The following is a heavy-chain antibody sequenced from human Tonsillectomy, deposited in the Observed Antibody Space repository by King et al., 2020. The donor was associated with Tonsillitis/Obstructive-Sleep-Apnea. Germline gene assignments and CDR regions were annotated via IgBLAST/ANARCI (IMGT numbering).Heavy chain of an antibody. CDR1: GYSFTTYW. CDR3: ARHKVDFGVVTPFDY. V-gene: IGHV5-51*01. Sequence: QLVQSGAEVKKPGESLKISCKGSGYSFTTYWIGWVRQMPGKGLEWMGVIHPRDSATRYSPSFQGHVTVSADKSISTAYLQWSSLKASDTAIYYCARHKVDFGVVTPFDYWGQGTLVTVSS. CDR2: IHPRDSAT. D-gene: IGHD3-3*01. J-gene: IGHJ4*02.